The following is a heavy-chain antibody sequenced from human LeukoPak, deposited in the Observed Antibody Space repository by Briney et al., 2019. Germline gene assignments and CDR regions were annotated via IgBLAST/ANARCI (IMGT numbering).Heavy chain of an antibody. CDR1: GFTFSSYG. Sequence: GGSLRLSCAASGFTFSSYGMHWVRQAPGKGLEWVAFIRYDGSNKYYADSVKGRFTISRDNSKNTLYLQMNSLRAEDTAVYYCAKDRLEAVVAATPFDYWGQGTLVTVSS. V-gene: IGHV3-30*02. CDR3: AKDRLEAVVAATPFDY. D-gene: IGHD2-15*01. J-gene: IGHJ4*02. CDR2: IRYDGSNK.